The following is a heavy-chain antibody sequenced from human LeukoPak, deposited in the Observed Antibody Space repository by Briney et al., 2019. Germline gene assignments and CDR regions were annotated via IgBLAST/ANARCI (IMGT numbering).Heavy chain of an antibody. D-gene: IGHD6-19*01. J-gene: IGHJ4*02. CDR3: AAALAIAVGGTTPGDY. CDR1: GFTFSSHY. CDR2: ITSSSSDI. V-gene: IGHV3-21*06. Sequence: GGSLRLSCAASGFTFSSHYMNWVRQAPGKGLEWVSSITSSSSDIFYADSVKGRFTISRDNAKNSLYLKMNSLRVEDTAVYYCAAALAIAVGGTTPGDYWGQGALVTVSS.